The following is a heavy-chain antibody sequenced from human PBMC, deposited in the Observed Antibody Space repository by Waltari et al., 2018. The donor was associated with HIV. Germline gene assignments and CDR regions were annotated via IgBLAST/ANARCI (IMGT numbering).Heavy chain of an antibody. CDR3: ARDRNYYYDSSGYFFNAFDI. CDR1: GGPISSGSYY. V-gene: IGHV4-61*02. Sequence: QVQLQESGPGLVKPSQTLSLTCTVSGGPISSGSYYWSWNRPPAGKGLEWIGRIYTSGSTNYNPSLKSRVTISVDTSKNQFSLKLSSVTAADTAVYYCARDRNYYYDSSGYFFNAFDIWGQGTMVTVSS. CDR2: IYTSGST. J-gene: IGHJ3*02. D-gene: IGHD3-22*01.